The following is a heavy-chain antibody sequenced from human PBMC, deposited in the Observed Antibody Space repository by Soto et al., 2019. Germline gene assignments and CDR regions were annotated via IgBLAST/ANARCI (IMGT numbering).Heavy chain of an antibody. D-gene: IGHD2-15*01. V-gene: IGHV3-33*01. CDR1: GFTFSSYG. CDR2: IWYDGSNK. Sequence: QVQLVESGGGVVQPGRSLRLSCAASGFTFSSYGMHWVRQAPGKGLEGVAVIWYDGSNKYYADSVKGRFTISRDNSKNTLYLQMNSLRAEDTAVYYCGRARDCSGGSCYLDYWGQVTLVTVSS. J-gene: IGHJ4*02. CDR3: GRARDCSGGSCYLDY.